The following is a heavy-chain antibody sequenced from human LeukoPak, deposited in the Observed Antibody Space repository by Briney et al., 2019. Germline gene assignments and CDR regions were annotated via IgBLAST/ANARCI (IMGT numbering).Heavy chain of an antibody. CDR2: IYYSGST. D-gene: IGHD2-8*01. Sequence: SETLSLTCTVSGGSISSSDYYWGWIRQPPGKGLEWIGSIYYSGSTYYNPSLKSRVTISVDTSKNQFSLKLSSVTAADTAVYYCARDPNIVLMVYATPQEGGYWGQGTLATVSS. CDR1: GGSISSSDYY. J-gene: IGHJ4*02. V-gene: IGHV4-39*07. CDR3: ARDPNIVLMVYATPQEGGY.